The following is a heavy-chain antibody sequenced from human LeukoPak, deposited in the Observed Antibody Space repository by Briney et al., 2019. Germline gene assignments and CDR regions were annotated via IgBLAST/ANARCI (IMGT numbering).Heavy chain of an antibody. CDR2: ISYDGSNK. J-gene: IGHJ4*02. V-gene: IGHV3-30-3*01. CDR3: ARAHMPIAAAGSDY. D-gene: IGHD6-13*01. Sequence: GRSLRLSCAASGFTFSSYAMHWVRQAPGKGLEWVAVISYDGSNKYYADSVKGRFTISRDNSKNTLYLQMNSLRAEDTAVYYCARAHMPIAAAGSDYWGQGTLVTVSS. CDR1: GFTFSSYA.